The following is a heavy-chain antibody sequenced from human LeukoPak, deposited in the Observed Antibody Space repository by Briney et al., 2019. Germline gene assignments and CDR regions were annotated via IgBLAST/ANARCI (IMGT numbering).Heavy chain of an antibody. CDR2: INAGNGNT. J-gene: IGHJ4*02. D-gene: IGHD3-10*01. V-gene: IGHV1-3*01. Sequence: ASVKVSCMASGYTFTSYAMHWVRQAPGQRLEWMGWINAGNGNTKYSQKFQGRVTITRDTSASTAYMELSSLRSEDTAVYYCARVPYYYGSGSYFGYWGQGTLVTVSS. CDR3: ARVPYYYGSGSYFGY. CDR1: GYTFTSYA.